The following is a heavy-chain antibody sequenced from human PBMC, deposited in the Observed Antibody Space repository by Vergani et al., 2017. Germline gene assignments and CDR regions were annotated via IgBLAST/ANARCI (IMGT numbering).Heavy chain of an antibody. CDR2: IYHSGST. J-gene: IGHJ4*02. D-gene: IGHD6-19*01. Sequence: QLQLQESGPGLVKPSETLSLTCTVSGYSISSGYYWGWIRQPPGKGLEWIGSIYHSGSTYYNPSLKSRVTISVDTSKNQFSLKLSSVTAADTAVYYCARDLQQWLVLGAGYWGQGTLVTVSS. CDR1: GYSISSGYY. CDR3: ARDLQQWLVLGAGY. V-gene: IGHV4-38-2*02.